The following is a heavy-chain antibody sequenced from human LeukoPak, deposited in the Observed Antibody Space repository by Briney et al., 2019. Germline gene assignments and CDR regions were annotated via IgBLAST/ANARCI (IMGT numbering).Heavy chain of an antibody. CDR2: ICTSGST. V-gene: IGHV4-4*07. J-gene: IGHJ4*02. CDR1: GGSISSYY. Sequence: SETLSLTCTVSGGSISSYYWGWIRQPAGKGLEWIGRICTSGSTNYNPSLKSRVTMSVDTSKNQFSLKLSSVTAADTAVYYCARNYDILTGYYVLDYWGQGTLVTVSS. D-gene: IGHD3-9*01. CDR3: ARNYDILTGYYVLDY.